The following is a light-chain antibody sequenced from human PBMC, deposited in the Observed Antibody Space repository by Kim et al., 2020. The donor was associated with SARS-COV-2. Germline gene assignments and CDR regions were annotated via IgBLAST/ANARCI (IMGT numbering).Light chain of an antibody. J-gene: IGLJ2*01. CDR3: TSRDSSGDHVV. Sequence: HTVTLPCPGDSVKSYYATWYHQRPGQPPLLFLYVKSNRPPGIPYRFSGSASGNTASLTITGAQAEDEADYYCTSRDSSGDHVVFGGGTKVTVL. CDR1: SVKSYY. CDR2: VKS. V-gene: IGLV3-19*01.